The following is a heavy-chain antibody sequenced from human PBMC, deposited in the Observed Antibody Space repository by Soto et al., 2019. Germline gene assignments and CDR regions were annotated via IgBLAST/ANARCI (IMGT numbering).Heavy chain of an antibody. CDR1: GSLFTNYG. Sequence: QAQLVQSGPEVKKPGASVKVSCKASGSLFTNYGITWGRRAPGQGLAWMGWISANSGITYNAERLQGRVTMTTDTSTSTAYLELRNLGSDDTAIYYCARGPTRSYNYFDPWGQGTLVTVSS. CDR2: ISANSGIT. CDR3: ARGPTRSYNYFDP. J-gene: IGHJ5*02. V-gene: IGHV1-18*01.